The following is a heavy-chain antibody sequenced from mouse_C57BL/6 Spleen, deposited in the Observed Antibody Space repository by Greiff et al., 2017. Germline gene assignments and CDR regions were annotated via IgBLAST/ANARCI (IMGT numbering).Heavy chain of an antibody. J-gene: IGHJ1*03. CDR1: GYTFTSYW. Sequence: QVQLQQPGAELVKPGASVKLSCKASGYTFTSYWMHWVKQRPGQGLEWIGMIHPNSGSTNYNAKFKSKATLTVDKSSSTSYLQLSSLSSEVSAVYYCAPIYSNYKYFDVWGTGTTVTVSS. D-gene: IGHD2-5*01. CDR3: APIYSNYKYFDV. V-gene: IGHV1-64*01. CDR2: IHPNSGST.